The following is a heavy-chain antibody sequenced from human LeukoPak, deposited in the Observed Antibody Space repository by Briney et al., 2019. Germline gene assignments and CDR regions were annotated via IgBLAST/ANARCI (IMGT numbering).Heavy chain of an antibody. CDR1: GYRFSDYW. CDR3: ARGAAGTTPDYYYFGLDV. D-gene: IGHD1-7*01. Sequence: GESLKISCKGSGYRFSDYWIGWVRQMPGKGLEWMGIIYPGDSDTRYSPSFQGQVTISADKSINTAHLQWSSLKASDTAMYYCARGAAGTTPDYYYFGLDVWGQGTTVRVSS. V-gene: IGHV5-51*01. CDR2: IYPGDSDT. J-gene: IGHJ6*02.